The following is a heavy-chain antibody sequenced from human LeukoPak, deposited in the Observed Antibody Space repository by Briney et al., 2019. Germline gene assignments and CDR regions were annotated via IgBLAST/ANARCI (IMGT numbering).Heavy chain of an antibody. Sequence: SETLSLTCAVYGGSFSGYYWSWIRQPPGKGLEWMGEINHSGSTNYNPSLKNRVTISVDTSKNQFSLKLSSVTAADTAVYYCARGYCSSTSCYTLYYFDYWGQGTLVTVSS. V-gene: IGHV4-34*01. CDR1: GGSFSGYY. CDR2: INHSGST. CDR3: ARGYCSSTSCYTLYYFDY. J-gene: IGHJ4*02. D-gene: IGHD2-2*02.